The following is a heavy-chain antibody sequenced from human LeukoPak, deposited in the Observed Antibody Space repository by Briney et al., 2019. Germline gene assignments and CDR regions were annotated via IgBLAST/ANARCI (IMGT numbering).Heavy chain of an antibody. V-gene: IGHV6-1*01. Sequence: SQTLSLTCAISGDSVSSNSAAWNWIRQSPSRGLEWLGRTYYRSKWYNDYAVSVKSRTTIHPDTSKNQFSLKLSSVTAADTAMYYCARDLGWLLRGFDYWGQGTLVTVSS. CDR3: ARDLGWLLRGFDY. CDR2: TYYRSKWYN. CDR1: GDSVSSNSAA. D-gene: IGHD3-22*01. J-gene: IGHJ4*02.